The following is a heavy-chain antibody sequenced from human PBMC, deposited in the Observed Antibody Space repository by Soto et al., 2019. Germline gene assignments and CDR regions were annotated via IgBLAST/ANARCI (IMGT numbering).Heavy chain of an antibody. D-gene: IGHD3-22*01. CDR1: GGSISSYY. CDR3: ARRLHDSSGEDAFDI. Sequence: PSETLSLTCIVSGGSISSYYLSWIRQPPGKGLEWIGYIYYSGSTNYNPSLKSRVTISVDTSKNQFSLKLSSVTAADTAVYYCARRLHDSSGEDAFDIWGQGTMVTVSS. J-gene: IGHJ3*02. V-gene: IGHV4-59*01. CDR2: IYYSGST.